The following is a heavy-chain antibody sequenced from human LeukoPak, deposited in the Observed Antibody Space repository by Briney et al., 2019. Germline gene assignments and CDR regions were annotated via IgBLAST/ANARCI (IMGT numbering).Heavy chain of an antibody. J-gene: IGHJ3*02. CDR1: GGTFSSYA. CDR3: ARDQDSISAAGPLNDAFDI. D-gene: IGHD6-13*01. CDR2: IIPIFGTA. V-gene: IGHV1-69*06. Sequence: ASVKVSCKASGGTFSSYAISWVRQAPGQGLEWMGGIIPIFGTANYAQKFQGRVTITADKSTSTAYMELSSLRSEDTAAYYCARDQDSISAAGPLNDAFDIWGQGTMVTVSS.